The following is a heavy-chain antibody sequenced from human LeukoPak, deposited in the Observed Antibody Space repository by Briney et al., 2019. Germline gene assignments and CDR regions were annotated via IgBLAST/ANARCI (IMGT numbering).Heavy chain of an antibody. CDR1: GGTFSSYA. J-gene: IGHJ6*02. CDR2: IIPIFGTA. D-gene: IGHD4-17*01. CDR3: ARANGDYVGYYYYGMDV. Sequence: GSSVKVSCKASGGTFSSYAISWVRQAPGQGLEWMGGIIPIFGTANYAQKFQGRVTITADESTGTAYMELSSLRSEDTAVYYCARANGDYVGYYYYGMDVWGQGTTVTVSS. V-gene: IGHV1-69*01.